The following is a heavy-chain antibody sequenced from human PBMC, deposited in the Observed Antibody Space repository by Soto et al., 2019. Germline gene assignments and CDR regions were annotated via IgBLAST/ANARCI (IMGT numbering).Heavy chain of an antibody. CDR1: GYTFSTSA. D-gene: IGHD6-6*01. V-gene: IGHV1-3*01. Sequence: ASVKVSCKASGYTFSTSAIHWVRQAPGQRPEWMGWINAGNGNTKYSQTFQGRVAISRDISASTAYMDLSSLRSEDTAVYYCARASLEYTSSSSDYWGQGTLVTVSS. CDR2: INAGNGNT. CDR3: ARASLEYTSSSSDY. J-gene: IGHJ4*02.